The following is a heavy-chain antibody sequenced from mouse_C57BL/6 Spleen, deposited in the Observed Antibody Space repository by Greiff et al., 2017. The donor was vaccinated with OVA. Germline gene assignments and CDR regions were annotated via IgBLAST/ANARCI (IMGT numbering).Heavy chain of an antibody. CDR1: GYTFTSYW. Sequence: QVQLQQPGAELVMPGASVKLSCKASGYTFTSYWMHWVKQRPGQGLEWIGEIDPSDSYTNYNQKFKGKSTLTVDKSSSTAYMQLSSLTSEDSAVYYCARSNYDAMDDWGQGTSVTVSS. CDR2: IDPSDSYT. V-gene: IGHV1-69*01. D-gene: IGHD2-5*01. J-gene: IGHJ4*01. CDR3: ARSNYDAMDD.